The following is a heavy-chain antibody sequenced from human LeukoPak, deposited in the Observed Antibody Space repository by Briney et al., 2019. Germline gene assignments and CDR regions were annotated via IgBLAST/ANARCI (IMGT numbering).Heavy chain of an antibody. CDR2: IVVGNGNT. Sequence: SVKVSCKASGFTFTSSAVQWVRQARGQRLEWIGWIVVGNGNTNYAQKFQERVTITRDMSTSTAYMELSSLRSEDTALYYCAAKDSSGFIDAFDMWGQGTMVTVSS. J-gene: IGHJ3*02. V-gene: IGHV1-58*01. CDR3: AAKDSSGFIDAFDM. D-gene: IGHD3-22*01. CDR1: GFTFTSSA.